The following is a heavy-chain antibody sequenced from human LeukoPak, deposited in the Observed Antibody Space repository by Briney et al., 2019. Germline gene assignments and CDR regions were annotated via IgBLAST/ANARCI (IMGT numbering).Heavy chain of an antibody. CDR3: ARARGDPDYFDY. CDR1: GGSISSYY. Sequence: NPSETLFLTCTVSGGSISSYYWTWIRQPAGKGLEWIGRIYTSGSTNYNPSLKSRVTISVDKSKNQFSLKLSSVTAADTAVYYCARARGDPDYFDYWGQGTLVTVSS. J-gene: IGHJ4*02. CDR2: IYTSGST. D-gene: IGHD3-16*01. V-gene: IGHV4-4*07.